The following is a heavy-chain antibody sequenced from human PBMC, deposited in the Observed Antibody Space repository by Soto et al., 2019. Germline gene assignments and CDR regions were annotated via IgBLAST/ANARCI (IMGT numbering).Heavy chain of an antibody. CDR2: IVVGSGNT. D-gene: IGHD1-7*01. V-gene: IGHV1-58*01. J-gene: IGHJ6*02. CDR3: AAGELELRYYYYGMDV. CDR1: GFTFTSSA. Sequence: QMQLVQSGPEVKKPGTSVKVSCKASGFTFTSSAVQWVRQARGQRLEWIGWIVVGSGNTNYAQKFQERVTITRDMSTSTAYMELSSLRSEDTAVYYCAAGELELRYYYYGMDVWGQETTVTVSS.